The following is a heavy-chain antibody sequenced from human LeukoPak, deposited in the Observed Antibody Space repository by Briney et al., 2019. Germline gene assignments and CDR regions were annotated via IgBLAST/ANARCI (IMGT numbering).Heavy chain of an antibody. V-gene: IGHV4-4*07. D-gene: IGHD4-17*01. J-gene: IGHJ4*02. CDR3: ARESSSVTRALDH. Sequence: PSETLSLTCTVSGGCISSVYWSWIRQPAGKGPEWIGRIYTSGNTNYNPSLKSRVTMSVDTSKNQVSLNLTSVTVADTAVYYCARESSSVTRALDHWGQGTLVTVSS. CDR2: IYTSGNT. CDR1: GGCISSVY.